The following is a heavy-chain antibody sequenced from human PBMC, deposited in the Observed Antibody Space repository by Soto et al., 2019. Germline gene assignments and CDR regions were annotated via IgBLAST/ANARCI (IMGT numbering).Heavy chain of an antibody. V-gene: IGHV3-11*01. CDR3: VRQEADQSLNF. CDR1: GFTFSDHW. Sequence: GGALRLSCASSGFTFSDHWLIWIRQAAGKGLEWISYITNIYNTVKYADSVRGQYAVCRVNDKKSHYLQMNSLRADDTAVYYGVRQEADQSLNFWGQGTLVTVSS. J-gene: IGHJ4*02. CDR2: ITNIYNTV.